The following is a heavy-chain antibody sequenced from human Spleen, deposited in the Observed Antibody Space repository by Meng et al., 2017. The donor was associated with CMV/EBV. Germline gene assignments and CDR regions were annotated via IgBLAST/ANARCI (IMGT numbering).Heavy chain of an antibody. CDR3: ARGENYPFYSFDS. J-gene: IGHJ4*02. CDR1: GYPFTGYY. D-gene: IGHD2/OR15-2a*01. Sequence: KTSGYPFTGYYIRWVRQAPGQGLEYMGWINPNTGGANFAQKFQGRIILTRDTSISTAFMGLSRLTSDDTAVYFCARGENYPFYSFDSWGQGTLVTVSS. V-gene: IGHV1-2*02. CDR2: INPNTGGA.